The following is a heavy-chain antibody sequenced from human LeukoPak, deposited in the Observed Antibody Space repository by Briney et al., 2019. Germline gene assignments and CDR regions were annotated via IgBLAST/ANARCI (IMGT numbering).Heavy chain of an antibody. CDR3: ARAGPQVDY. V-gene: IGHV4-4*07. CDR2: IYTNGGT. Sequence: SETLSLTCTVSGDSISSTHWSWIRQPAGKGLEWIGLIYTNGGTDYNPSLKSRVTISRDTSKNQFSLQLTSVTAADTAVYYCARAGPQVDYWGQGTLVTVSS. CDR1: GDSISSTH. J-gene: IGHJ4*02.